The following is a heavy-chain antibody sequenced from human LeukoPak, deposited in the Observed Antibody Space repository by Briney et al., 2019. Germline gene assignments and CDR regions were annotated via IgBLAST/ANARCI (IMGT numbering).Heavy chain of an antibody. J-gene: IGHJ6*03. CDR2: IYYSGST. Sequence: SETLSLTCTVSGGSISSYYWSWIRQPPGKGLEWIGYIYYSGSTNYNPSLKSRVTISVDTSKNQFSLKLSSVTAADTAVYYCARESSYYYYYMDVWGKGTTVTVSS. D-gene: IGHD2-2*01. V-gene: IGHV4-59*01. CDR1: GGSISSYY. CDR3: ARESSYYYYYMDV.